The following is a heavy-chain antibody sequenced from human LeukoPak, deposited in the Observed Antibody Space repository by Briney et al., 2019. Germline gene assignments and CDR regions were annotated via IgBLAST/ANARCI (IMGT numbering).Heavy chain of an antibody. J-gene: IGHJ4*02. V-gene: IGHV1-69*04. D-gene: IGHD2-15*01. CDR2: IIPILGIA. CDR1: GGTFSSYA. CDR3: AREVVVVVAATHYYFDY. Sequence: SVKVSCKASGGTFSSYAISWVRQAPGQGLEWMGRIIPILGIANYAQKFQGRVTITADKSTSTAYMELSSLRSEDTAVYYCAREVVVVVAATHYYFDYWGQGTLVTVSS.